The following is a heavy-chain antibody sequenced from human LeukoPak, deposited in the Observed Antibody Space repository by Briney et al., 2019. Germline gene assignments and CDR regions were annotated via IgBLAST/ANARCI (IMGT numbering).Heavy chain of an antibody. D-gene: IGHD3-16*01. V-gene: IGHV4-30-2*01. CDR1: GGSISSGGYY. CDR2: IYHSGST. Sequence: SETLSLTCTVSGGSISSGGYYWSWIRQPPGKGLEWNGYIYHSGSTYYNPSLKSRVTISVDRSKNQFSLKLSSVTAADTAVYYCARWGALDAFDIWGQGTMVTVSS. J-gene: IGHJ3*02. CDR3: ARWGALDAFDI.